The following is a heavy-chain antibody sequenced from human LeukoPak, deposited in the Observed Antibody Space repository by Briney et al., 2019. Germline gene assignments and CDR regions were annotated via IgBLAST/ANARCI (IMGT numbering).Heavy chain of an antibody. V-gene: IGHV4-38-2*02. J-gene: IGHJ3*02. CDR3: ARGVVPAANDAFDI. Sequence: PSETLSLTCTVSGYSISSGYYWGWIRQPPGKGLEWIGSIYHSGSTYYNPSLKSRVTISVDTSKNQFSLQLSSVTAADTAVYYCARGVVPAANDAFDIWGQGTMVTVSS. D-gene: IGHD2-2*01. CDR1: GYSISSGYY. CDR2: IYHSGST.